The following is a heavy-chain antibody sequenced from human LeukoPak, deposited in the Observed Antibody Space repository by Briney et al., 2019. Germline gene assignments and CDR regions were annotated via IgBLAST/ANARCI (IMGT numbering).Heavy chain of an antibody. CDR3: ARVLPDGFFPLEY. J-gene: IGHJ4*02. D-gene: IGHD5-24*01. V-gene: IGHV1-2*02. Sequence: ASVTVSFKASGYTFTGYYIHWVRQAPGQGLEWMGWINPNSGGTDYAQKFQGRVTMTRDTSINTAYMELSILKSDDSAVYYCARVLPDGFFPLEYWGQGTLVTVSS. CDR1: GYTFTGYY. CDR2: INPNSGGT.